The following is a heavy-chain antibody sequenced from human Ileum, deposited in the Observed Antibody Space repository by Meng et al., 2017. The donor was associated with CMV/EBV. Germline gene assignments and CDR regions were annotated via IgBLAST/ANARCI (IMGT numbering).Heavy chain of an antibody. D-gene: IGHD2-2*02. V-gene: IGHV1-18*01. J-gene: IGHJ1*01. CDR1: CTGYA. Sequence: CTGYAISRVRQGPGEELEGVRLTSPHNSNSAYAQQFQGRVTMTTATSTGTAYMGRLSLRSDDTALYYCARDHFSSSNCYNIEYFHYWGQGTLVTVSS. CDR3: ARDHFSSSNCYNIEYFHY. CDR2: TSPHNSNS.